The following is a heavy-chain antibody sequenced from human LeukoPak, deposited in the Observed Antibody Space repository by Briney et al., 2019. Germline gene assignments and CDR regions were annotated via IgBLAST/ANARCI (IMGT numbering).Heavy chain of an antibody. V-gene: IGHV3-7*03. J-gene: IGHJ5*02. Sequence: GGSLRLSCAASGFTFNNYAMNWVRQAPGKGLEWVAHIKQDGSEKYYVDSVKGRFTISRDNAKNSLYLQMNSLRAEDTAVYYCAREDDDFWSGYQNWFDPWGQGTLVTVSS. D-gene: IGHD3-3*01. CDR1: GFTFNNYA. CDR2: IKQDGSEK. CDR3: AREDDDFWSGYQNWFDP.